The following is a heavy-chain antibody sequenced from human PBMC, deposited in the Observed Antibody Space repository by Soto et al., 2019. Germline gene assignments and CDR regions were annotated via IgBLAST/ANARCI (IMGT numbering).Heavy chain of an antibody. CDR2: MYHSGST. D-gene: IGHD3-10*01. J-gene: IGHJ5*02. Sequence: PSETLSLTCAFSCYSIISGYYWGWIRQPPGKGLEWIGSMYHSGSTYYNPSLKSRVTISVDTSKNQFSLKLSSVTAADTAVYYCARDAITAVRGVNSWFDPWGQGTLVTVSS. CDR3: ARDAITAVRGVNSWFDP. CDR1: CYSIISGYY. V-gene: IGHV4-38-2*02.